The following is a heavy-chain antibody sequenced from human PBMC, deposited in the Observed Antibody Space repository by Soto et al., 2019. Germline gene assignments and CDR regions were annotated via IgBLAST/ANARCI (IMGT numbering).Heavy chain of an antibody. CDR3: AKEGQEPTTPSADE. CDR2: ISSSGSTT. D-gene: IGHD4-17*01. J-gene: IGHJ4*02. CDR1: GFTFSDYY. V-gene: IGHV3-11*01. Sequence: GGSVRLSCAASGFTFSDYYMSWIRQAPGKGLEWVSYISSSGSTTYYADSVKGRFTISRDNSRNAMYLQMNSLRADDTAVYYCAKEGQEPTTPSADEWGQGTPVTVSS.